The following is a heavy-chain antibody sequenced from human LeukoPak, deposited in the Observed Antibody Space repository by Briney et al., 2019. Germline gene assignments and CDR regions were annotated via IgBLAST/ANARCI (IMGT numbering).Heavy chain of an antibody. V-gene: IGHV3-23*01. D-gene: IGHD6-13*01. Sequence: GSLGLSCAASGFTFSSYAMSWVRQAPGKGLEWVSAISGSGGSTYYADSVKGRFTISRDNSKNTLYLQMNSLRAEDTAVYYCAKARAAAGCFDYWGQGTLVTVSS. CDR1: GFTFSSYA. CDR2: ISGSGGST. J-gene: IGHJ4*02. CDR3: AKARAAAGCFDY.